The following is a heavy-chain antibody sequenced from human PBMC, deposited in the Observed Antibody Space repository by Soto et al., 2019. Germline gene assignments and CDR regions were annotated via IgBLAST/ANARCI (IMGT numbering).Heavy chain of an antibody. CDR2: ISYDGSNK. CDR1: GFTFSSYA. V-gene: IGHV3-30-3*01. Sequence: GGSLRLSCAASGFTFSSYAMHWVRQAPGKGLEWVAVISYDGSNKYYADSVKGRFTISRDNSKNTLYLQMNSLRAEDTAVYYCARGGGIAVVVAANFDYWGQGTLVTVSS. CDR3: ARGGGIAVVVAANFDY. D-gene: IGHD2-15*01. J-gene: IGHJ4*02.